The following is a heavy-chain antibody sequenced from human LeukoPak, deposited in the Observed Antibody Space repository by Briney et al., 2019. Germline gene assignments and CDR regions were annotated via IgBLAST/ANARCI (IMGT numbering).Heavy chain of an antibody. V-gene: IGHV3-30-3*01. CDR3: ARGSGAAYGYYGMDV. CDR1: GFTFSSYA. J-gene: IGHJ6*02. CDR2: ISYDGSNK. D-gene: IGHD6-25*01. Sequence: PGRSLRLSCAASGFTFSSYAMHWVRQAPGKGLEWVAVISYDGSNKYYADSVKGRFTISRDNSKNTLYLQMNSLRAEDTAVYYCARGSGAAYGYYGMDVWGQGTTVTVSS.